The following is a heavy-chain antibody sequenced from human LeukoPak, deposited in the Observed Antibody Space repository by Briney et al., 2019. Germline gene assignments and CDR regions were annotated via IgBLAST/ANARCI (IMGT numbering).Heavy chain of an antibody. J-gene: IGHJ4*02. D-gene: IGHD4-17*01. CDR2: INHSGST. Sequence: SETLSLTCAVYGGSFSGYYWSWIRQPPGKGLEWIGEINHSGSTNYNPSLKSRVTISVDTSKNQFSLKLSSVTAADTAVYYCARGHYGDYDYWGQGTLVTVSS. V-gene: IGHV4-34*01. CDR1: GGSFSGYY. CDR3: ARGHYGDYDY.